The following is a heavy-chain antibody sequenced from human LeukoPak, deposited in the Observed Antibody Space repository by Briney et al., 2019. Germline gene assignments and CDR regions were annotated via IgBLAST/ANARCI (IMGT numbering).Heavy chain of an antibody. Sequence: PSETLSLTCTVSGGSISSYYWSWIRQPPGKGLEWIGEINHSGSTNYNPSLKSRVTISVDTSKNQFSLKLSSVTAADTAVYYCARALGVFDYWGQGTLVTVSS. V-gene: IGHV4-34*01. CDR2: INHSGST. CDR1: GGSISSYY. CDR3: ARALGVFDY. J-gene: IGHJ4*02. D-gene: IGHD7-27*01.